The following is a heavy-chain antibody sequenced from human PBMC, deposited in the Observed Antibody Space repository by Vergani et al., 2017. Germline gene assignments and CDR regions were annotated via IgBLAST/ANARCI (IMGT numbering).Heavy chain of an antibody. CDR1: GGSISSSSYY. Sequence: QLQLQESGPGLVKPSETLSLTCTVSGGSISSSSYYWGWIRQPPGKGLEWIGSIYYSGSTYYNPSLKSRVTISVDTSNNQFSLKLSSVTAADTAVYYCASIAAAGTGPGYWGQGTLVTVSS. V-gene: IGHV4-39*01. CDR2: IYYSGST. D-gene: IGHD6-13*01. CDR3: ASIAAAGTGPGY. J-gene: IGHJ4*02.